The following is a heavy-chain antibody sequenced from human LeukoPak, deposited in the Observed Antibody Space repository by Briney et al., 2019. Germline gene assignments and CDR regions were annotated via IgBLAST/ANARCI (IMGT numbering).Heavy chain of an antibody. CDR1: GGTSSSYA. CDR3: ARDHGGYSYGYDAFDI. Sequence: SVKVSCKASGGTSSSYAISWVRQAPGQGLEWMGGIIPIFGTANYAQKFQGRVTITADKSTSTAYMELSSLRSEDTAVYYCARDHGGYSYGYDAFDIWGQGTMVTVSS. J-gene: IGHJ3*02. D-gene: IGHD5-18*01. CDR2: IIPIFGTA. V-gene: IGHV1-69*06.